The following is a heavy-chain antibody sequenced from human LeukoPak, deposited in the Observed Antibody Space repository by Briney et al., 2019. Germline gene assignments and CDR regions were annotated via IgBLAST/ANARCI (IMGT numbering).Heavy chain of an antibody. CDR1: GGSISSCY. J-gene: IGHJ5*02. CDR3: ARDDSGYDSGWFDP. Sequence: SETLSLTCTVSGGSISSCYWSWIRQPPGKGLEWIGYIYYSGSTNYNPSLKSRVTISVDTSKNQFPLKLSSVTAADTAVYYCARDDSGYDSGWFDPWGQGTLVTVSS. V-gene: IGHV4-59*01. CDR2: IYYSGST. D-gene: IGHD5-12*01.